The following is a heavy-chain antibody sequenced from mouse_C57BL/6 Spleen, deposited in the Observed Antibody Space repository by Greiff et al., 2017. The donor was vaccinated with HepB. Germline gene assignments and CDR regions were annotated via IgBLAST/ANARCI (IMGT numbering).Heavy chain of an antibody. D-gene: IGHD1-1*01. CDR3: TTGDYYGSRTLFDY. J-gene: IGHJ2*01. CDR1: GFNIKDDY. V-gene: IGHV14-4*01. CDR2: IDPENGDT. Sequence: VHVKQSGAELVRPGASVKLSCTASGFNIKDDYMHWVKQRPEQGLEWIGWIDPENGDTEYASKFQGKATITADTSSNTAYLQLSSLTSEDTAVYYCTTGDYYGSRTLFDYWGQGTTLTVSS.